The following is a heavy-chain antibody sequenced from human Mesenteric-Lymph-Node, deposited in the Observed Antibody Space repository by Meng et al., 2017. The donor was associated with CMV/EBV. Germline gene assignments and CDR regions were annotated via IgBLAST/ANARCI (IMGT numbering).Heavy chain of an antibody. CDR3: AHSRGHSNPLGY. J-gene: IGHJ4*02. CDR2: IYWDDDK. D-gene: IGHD4-11*01. CDR1: AFSLGSSGVG. Sequence: CTFSAFSLGSSGVGVGWIRQPPGKALEWLALIYWDDDKRYSPSLKSRLTITKDTSKNQVVLTMTNMDPVDTATYYCAHSRGHSNPLGYWGQGTLVTVSS. V-gene: IGHV2-5*02.